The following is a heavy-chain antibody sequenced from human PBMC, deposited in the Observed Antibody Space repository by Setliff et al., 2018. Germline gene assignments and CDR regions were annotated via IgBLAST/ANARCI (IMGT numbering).Heavy chain of an antibody. Sequence: PSETLSLTCTVSGGSISSSTYYWGWIRQPPGKGLEWIGSIYYSGSTYYNPSLKSRVTISVDTSKNQFSLKLSSVTAADSAIYYCARVPPQCYFDYTNYVAIDHWGQGTLVTVSS. CDR3: ARVPPQCYFDYTNYVAIDH. CDR1: GGSISSSTYY. J-gene: IGHJ4*02. V-gene: IGHV4-39*07. D-gene: IGHD4-4*01. CDR2: IYYSGST.